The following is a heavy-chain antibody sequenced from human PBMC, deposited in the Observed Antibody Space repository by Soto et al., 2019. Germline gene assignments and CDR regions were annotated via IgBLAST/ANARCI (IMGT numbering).Heavy chain of an antibody. J-gene: IGHJ1*01. V-gene: IGHV4-31*03. CDR3: ARDSVGATVYFQH. CDR2: IYYSGST. Sequence: SETLSLTCTVSGGSISSGGYYWSWIRQHPVKGLEWIGYIYYSGSTYCNPSLKSRVTISVDTSKNQFSLKLSSVTAADTAVYYCARDSVGATVYFQHWGQGTLVTVSS. CDR1: GGSISSGGYY. D-gene: IGHD1-26*01.